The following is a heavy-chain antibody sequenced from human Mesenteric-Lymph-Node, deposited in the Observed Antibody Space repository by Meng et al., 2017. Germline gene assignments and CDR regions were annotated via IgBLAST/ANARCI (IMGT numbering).Heavy chain of an antibody. J-gene: IGHJ4*02. CDR2: INTSGGST. Sequence: VQLVKAGAEVKMPGCLVMVSCKASGYTFTSYDMHWVRQAPGQVLEWMGIINTSGGSTSYANMYQGRVTMTRDTSTSTVYMELSSLRSEDTAVYYCAREDERGEQQLVGDYWGQGTLVTVSS. CDR3: AREDERGEQQLVGDY. CDR1: GYTFTSYD. D-gene: IGHD6-13*01. V-gene: IGHV1-46*01.